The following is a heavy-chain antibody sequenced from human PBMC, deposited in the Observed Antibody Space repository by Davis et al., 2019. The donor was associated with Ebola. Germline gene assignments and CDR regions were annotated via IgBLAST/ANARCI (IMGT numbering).Heavy chain of an antibody. V-gene: IGHV3-48*02. CDR3: ARGQKWVTPHVFDY. CDR2: ISDGSDST. CDR1: GGSVGSDY. D-gene: IGHD1-26*01. Sequence: ETLSLPCSVSGGSVGSDYWSWVRQAPGKGLEWVSTISDGSDSTYYADSVKGRFTISRDNAKNSLYLQMISLRDEDTAVYYCARGQKWVTPHVFDYWGQGTLVTVSS. J-gene: IGHJ4*02.